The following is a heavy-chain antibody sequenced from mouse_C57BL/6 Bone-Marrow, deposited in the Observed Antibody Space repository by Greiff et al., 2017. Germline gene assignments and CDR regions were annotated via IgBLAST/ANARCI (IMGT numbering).Heavy chain of an antibody. J-gene: IGHJ2*01. V-gene: IGHV1-15*01. CDR2: IDPETGGT. CDR3: TSVTSGY. Sequence: VQLQQPGAELVRPGASVTLSCKASGYTFTDYEMHWVKQTPVHGLEWIGAIDPETGGTAYNQKFKGKAILTADKSSSTAYMELRSLTSEDSAVYYCTSVTSGYWGQGTTLTVSS. D-gene: IGHD2-12*01. CDR1: GYTFTDYE.